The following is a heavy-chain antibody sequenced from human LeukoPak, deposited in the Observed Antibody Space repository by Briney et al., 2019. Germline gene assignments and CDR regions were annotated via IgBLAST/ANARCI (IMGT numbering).Heavy chain of an antibody. CDR1: GYTFTSYG. V-gene: IGHV1-69*04. Sequence: GASVKVSCKASGYTFTSYGISWVRQAPGQGLEWMGRIIPILGIANYAQKFQGRVTITADKSTTTAYMELSSLRSEDTAVYYCARGLGEQQLVLDYWGQGTLVTVSS. J-gene: IGHJ4*02. D-gene: IGHD6-13*01. CDR2: IIPILGIA. CDR3: ARGLGEQQLVLDY.